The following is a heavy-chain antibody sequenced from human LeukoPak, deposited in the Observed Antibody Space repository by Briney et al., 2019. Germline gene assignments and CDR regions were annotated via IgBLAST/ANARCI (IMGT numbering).Heavy chain of an antibody. V-gene: IGHV3-15*01. D-gene: IGHD3-22*01. Sequence: GGSLRLSCAASGFTFSNAWMSWVRQAPGKGLEWVGRIKSKTDGGTTDYAAPVKGRFTISRDDSKNTLYLQMNSLKTEDTAVYYCTTDFRGSYYYDSSANDAFDIWGQGTMVTVSS. J-gene: IGHJ3*02. CDR1: GFTFSNAW. CDR3: TTDFRGSYYYDSSANDAFDI. CDR2: IKSKTDGGTT.